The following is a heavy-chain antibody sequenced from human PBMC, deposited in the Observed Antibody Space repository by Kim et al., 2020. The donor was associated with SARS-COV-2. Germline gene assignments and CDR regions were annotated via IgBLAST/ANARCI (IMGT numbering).Heavy chain of an antibody. Sequence: ASVKVYCKASGYTFTSDGISCGRQAPGQGLESMRWIGAYNGNTNYAQKLQCRVTMTTDTSTSTAYMELRSMRSDDTAVYYCARDRQVLLWFGEVRYYYGMDVWGQGTTVPVSS. CDR3: ARDRQVLLWFGEVRYYYGMDV. D-gene: IGHD3-10*01. CDR2: IGAYNGNT. V-gene: IGHV1-18*01. CDR1: GYTFTSDG. J-gene: IGHJ6*02.